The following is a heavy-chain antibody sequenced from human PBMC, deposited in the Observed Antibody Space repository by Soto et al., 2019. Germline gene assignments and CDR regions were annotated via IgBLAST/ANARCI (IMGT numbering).Heavy chain of an antibody. CDR3: ARVRSSSSDIYYYYGMDV. V-gene: IGHV6-1*01. CDR2: TYYRSKWYN. J-gene: IGHJ6*02. D-gene: IGHD6-6*01. CDR1: GDSVSSNSAA. Sequence: QVQLQQSGPGLVKPSQTLSLTCAISGDSVSSNSAAWNWIRQSPSRGLEWLGRTYYRSKWYNDYAVSVKSRITINPDTSKNQFSLQPNSVTPEDTAVYYCARVRSSSSDIYYYYGMDVWGQGTTVTVSS.